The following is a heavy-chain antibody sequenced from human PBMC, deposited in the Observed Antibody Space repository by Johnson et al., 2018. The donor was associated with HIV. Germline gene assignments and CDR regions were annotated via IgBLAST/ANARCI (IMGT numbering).Heavy chain of an antibody. D-gene: IGHD7-27*01. Sequence: QVQLVESGGGLVQSGGSLRLSCTASGFTFDDYGMSWVRQAPGKGLEWVAVISYDGSNKYYADSVKGRFTISRDNAKNSLYLQMNSLRAEDTAVYYCAKDYPTSNWAVPDAVDIWGQGTMVTVSS. CDR1: GFTFDDYG. V-gene: IGHV3-30*18. J-gene: IGHJ3*02. CDR3: AKDYPTSNWAVPDAVDI. CDR2: ISYDGSNK.